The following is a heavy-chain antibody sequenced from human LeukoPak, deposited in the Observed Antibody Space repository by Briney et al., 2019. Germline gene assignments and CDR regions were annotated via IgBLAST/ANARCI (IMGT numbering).Heavy chain of an antibody. CDR1: GFTFSSYS. V-gene: IGHV3-48*04. J-gene: IGHJ4*02. CDR3: ARDRGGSYSAIDY. Sequence: GGSLRLSCAASGFTFSSYSMNWVRQAPGKGLEWVPFISSSSTICYADSVKGRFTISRDNAKNSLYLQMNSLRAEDTAVYYCARDRGGSYSAIDYWGQGTLVTVSS. D-gene: IGHD1-26*01. CDR2: ISSSSTI.